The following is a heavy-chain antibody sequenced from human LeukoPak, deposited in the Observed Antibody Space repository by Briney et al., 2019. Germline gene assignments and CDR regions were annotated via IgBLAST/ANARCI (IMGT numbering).Heavy chain of an antibody. CDR3: CTWDSGV. V-gene: IGHV3-15*01. J-gene: IGHJ4*02. Sequence: PGGSLRLSCAASGFTFSDAWMNWVRQAPGKGLEWAGRMKSMTHGGTTDYAGPVKGRFTISRDDSKNTLYLQMSSLKTDDTALCYCCTWDSGVWGQGALVTVSS. CDR1: GFTFSDAW. CDR2: MKSMTHGGTT. D-gene: IGHD3-10*01.